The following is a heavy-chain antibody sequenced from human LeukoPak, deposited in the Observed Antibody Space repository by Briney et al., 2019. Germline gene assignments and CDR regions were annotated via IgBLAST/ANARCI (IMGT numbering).Heavy chain of an antibody. D-gene: IGHD5-24*01. CDR3: TRDQMNY. V-gene: IGHV3-53*01. J-gene: IGHJ4*02. CDR1: GFTVSTNY. Sequence: GSLRLSCAASGFTVSTNYMSWVRQAPGKGLEWVSLIFSNGDTHYADSVKGRFTISRDTSRNTVSLQMNSLRVEDTAMYYCTRDQMNYWGQGTLVTVSS. CDR2: IFSNGDT.